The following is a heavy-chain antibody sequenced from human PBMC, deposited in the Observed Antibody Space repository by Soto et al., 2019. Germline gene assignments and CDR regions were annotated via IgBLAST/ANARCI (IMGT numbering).Heavy chain of an antibody. CDR1: GFTFSNYG. Sequence: QVQLVESGGGVVQPGRSLGLSCAASGFTFSNYGMHWIRQAPGKGLEWVAVISYDGSNKYYADSVKGRFTISRDNSRNTLYLQMNSLRVEDTAVYYCAKDPRPIFSSGWSPFDYWGQGTLVTVSS. CDR2: ISYDGSNK. V-gene: IGHV3-30*18. CDR3: AKDPRPIFSSGWSPFDY. J-gene: IGHJ4*02. D-gene: IGHD6-19*01.